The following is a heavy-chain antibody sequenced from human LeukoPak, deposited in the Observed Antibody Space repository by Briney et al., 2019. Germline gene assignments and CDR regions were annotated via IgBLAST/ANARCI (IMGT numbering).Heavy chain of an antibody. D-gene: IGHD6-13*01. V-gene: IGHV1-46*01. CDR2: INPGDGST. CDR1: GYTFSLYY. Sequence: ASVKVSCKASGYTFSLYYLHWVRQAPGQGPEWMGMINPGDGSTTYRQKFKGRVTMTRDMSTRTIYMELSGLKFEDTAVYYCARDAGSSWHNWGQGTLVTVSS. J-gene: IGHJ4*02. CDR3: ARDAGSSWHN.